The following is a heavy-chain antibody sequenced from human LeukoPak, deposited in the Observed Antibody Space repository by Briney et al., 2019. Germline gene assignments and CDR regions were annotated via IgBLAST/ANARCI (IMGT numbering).Heavy chain of an antibody. Sequence: ASVKVSCKASGYTFTSFAMHWVRQAPGQRLEWMAWTTPGDGNTRYSQKFQGRVTITSDTSASTTYMELSSLRSEDTAIYYCAEDVLGTFDYWGQGTLVTVSS. V-gene: IGHV1-3*01. CDR3: AEDVLGTFDY. J-gene: IGHJ4*02. D-gene: IGHD7-27*01. CDR1: GYTFTSFA. CDR2: TTPGDGNT.